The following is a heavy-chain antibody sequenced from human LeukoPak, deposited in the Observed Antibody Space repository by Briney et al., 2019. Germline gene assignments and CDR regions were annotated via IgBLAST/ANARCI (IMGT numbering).Heavy chain of an antibody. D-gene: IGHD4-17*01. CDR3: ARGGSLRDGDNGIDY. V-gene: IGHV1-8*01. CDR1: GYTFTSYD. Sequence: ASVKVSCMASGYTFTSYDINWVRQATGQGLEWMGWMNPNSGNTGYAQKFQGRVTMTRNTSISTAYMELSSLRSEETAVYYCARGGSLRDGDNGIDYWGQGTLVTVSS. J-gene: IGHJ4*02. CDR2: MNPNSGNT.